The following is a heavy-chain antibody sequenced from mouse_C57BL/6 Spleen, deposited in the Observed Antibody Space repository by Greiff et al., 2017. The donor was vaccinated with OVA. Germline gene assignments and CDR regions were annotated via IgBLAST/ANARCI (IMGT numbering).Heavy chain of an antibody. J-gene: IGHJ1*03. CDR2: INPYNGGT. V-gene: IGHV1-19*01. Sequence: VQLQQSGPVLVKPGASVKMSCKASGYTFTDYYMNWVKQSHGKSLEWIGVINPYNGGTSYNQKFKGKATSTVDKSSSTAYMELNSLTSEDSAVYYCASPPYGSSSWYFDVWGTGTTVTVSS. CDR1: GYTFTDYY. CDR3: ASPPYGSSSWYFDV. D-gene: IGHD1-1*01.